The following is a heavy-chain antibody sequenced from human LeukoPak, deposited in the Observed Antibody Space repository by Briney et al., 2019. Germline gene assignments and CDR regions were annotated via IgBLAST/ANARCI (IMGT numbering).Heavy chain of an antibody. J-gene: IGHJ3*02. V-gene: IGHV4-4*07. CDR2: IYSSGST. CDR1: GASSSSYS. Sequence: SETLSLXCTVSGASSSSYSWSWIRQPAGKGLEWIGRIYSSGSTSYNPSLKSRVTMSADTSKNHFSLKLSSVTAADTAVYYCARDPAPDAFDIWGQGTMVTVSS. CDR3: ARDPAPDAFDI.